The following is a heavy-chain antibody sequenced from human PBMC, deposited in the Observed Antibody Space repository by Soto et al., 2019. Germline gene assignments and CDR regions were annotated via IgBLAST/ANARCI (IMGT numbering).Heavy chain of an antibody. D-gene: IGHD3-10*01. V-gene: IGHV1-69*12. CDR1: GGTFSSYA. CDR2: IIPIFGTA. J-gene: IGHJ4*02. Sequence: QVQLVESGAEVKKPGSSVKVSCKASGGTFSSYAISWVRQAPGQGLEWMGGIIPIFGTANYAQKFQGRVTITADESTSTAYMELSSLRSEDTAVYYCARTETRITIISHQYYFDYWGQGTLVTVSS. CDR3: ARTETRITIISHQYYFDY.